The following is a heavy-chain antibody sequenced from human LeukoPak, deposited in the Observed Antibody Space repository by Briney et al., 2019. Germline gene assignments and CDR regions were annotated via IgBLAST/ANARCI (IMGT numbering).Heavy chain of an antibody. Sequence: GGSLRLSCAASGFTFSSYGMHWVRQAPGKGLEWVAVISYDGSNKYYADSVKGRSTISRDNSKNTLYLQMNSLRAEDTAVYYCAKDGYDSSGYYPQYWGQGTLVTVSS. CDR2: ISYDGSNK. CDR1: GFTFSSYG. V-gene: IGHV3-30*18. CDR3: AKDGYDSSGYYPQY. D-gene: IGHD3-22*01. J-gene: IGHJ4*02.